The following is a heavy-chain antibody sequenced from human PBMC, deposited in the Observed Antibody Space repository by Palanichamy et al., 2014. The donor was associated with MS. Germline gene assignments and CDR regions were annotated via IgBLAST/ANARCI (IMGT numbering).Heavy chain of an antibody. CDR1: GFTFSNAW. D-gene: IGHD3-22*01. CDR3: TKQMYYYDASDY. J-gene: IGHJ4*02. Sequence: EVQLVESGGGLVKPGGSLRLSCAASGFTFSNAWMSWVRQAPGKGLERVGRITSKIDGETTDYAAPVKGRFTISRDDSKNTLDLHMNSLKTEDTAVYYCTKQMYYYDASDYWGQGTLVTVSS. V-gene: IGHV3-15*01. CDR2: ITSKIDGETT.